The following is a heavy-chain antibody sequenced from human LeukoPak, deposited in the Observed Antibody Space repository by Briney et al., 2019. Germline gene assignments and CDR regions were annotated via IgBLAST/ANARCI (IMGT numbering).Heavy chain of an antibody. V-gene: IGHV4-38-2*02. J-gene: IGHJ4*02. D-gene: IGHD3-10*01. Sequence: SETLSLTCTVSGHSIGSGYYWGWIRQPPGKGLGWIGSIYHSGSTNYNPSLKSRVTISVDTSKNQFSLKLSSVTAADTAVYYCARRGLLLWFGESKGDFDYWGQGTLVTVSS. CDR1: GHSIGSGYY. CDR2: IYHSGST. CDR3: ARRGLLLWFGESKGDFDY.